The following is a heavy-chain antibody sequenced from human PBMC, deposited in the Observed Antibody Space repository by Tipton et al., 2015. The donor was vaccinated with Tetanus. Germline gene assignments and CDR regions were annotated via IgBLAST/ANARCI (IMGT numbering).Heavy chain of an antibody. Sequence: QLVQSGAEVKEPGSSVRVSCKASGGTFSNYAINWVRQAPGQGLEWMGGMIPKFGTTEYAQRFQGRLTITADDSASTLYMDLSSLTSEDTAIYYCARGHSSSWFHVWFDPWGQGTLVSVSS. D-gene: IGHD6-13*01. CDR1: GGTFSNYA. CDR3: ARGHSSSWFHVWFDP. V-gene: IGHV1-69*01. CDR2: MIPKFGTT. J-gene: IGHJ5*02.